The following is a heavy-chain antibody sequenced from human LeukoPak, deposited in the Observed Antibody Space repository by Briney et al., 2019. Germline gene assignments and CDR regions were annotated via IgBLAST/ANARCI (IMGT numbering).Heavy chain of an antibody. J-gene: IGHJ1*01. CDR2: INPNSGGT. CDR1: VYTFTDYY. V-gene: IGHV1-2*02. D-gene: IGHD6-19*01. Sequence: GASVKVSCKASVYTFTDYYIHWVRQAPGQGLEWMGWINPNSGGTNCAQKFQGRVIMTRDTSITTAYMELSSLRSDDTAVYYCTRASSGWYIYFQQWGQGTLVTVSS. CDR3: TRASSGWYIYFQQ.